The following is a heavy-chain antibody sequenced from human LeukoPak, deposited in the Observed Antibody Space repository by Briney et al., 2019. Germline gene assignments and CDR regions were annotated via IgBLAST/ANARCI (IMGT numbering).Heavy chain of an antibody. J-gene: IGHJ4*02. D-gene: IGHD2-15*01. CDR1: GGSISSSNW. CDR2: IYHSGST. CDR3: ARDTDSIDY. V-gene: IGHV4-4*02. Sequence: SETLSLTCAVSGGSISSSNWWSWVRPPPGKGLEWIGEIYHSGSTNYNPSLKSRVTMSVDTSKNQFSLKLSSVTAADTAVYYCARDTDSIDYWGQGTLVTVSS.